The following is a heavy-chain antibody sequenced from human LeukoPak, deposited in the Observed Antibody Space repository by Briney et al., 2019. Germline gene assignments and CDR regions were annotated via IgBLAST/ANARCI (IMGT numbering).Heavy chain of an antibody. V-gene: IGHV3-23*01. CDR3: ARDGQAFNSNWDYFEY. CDR1: GFTFDTFA. CDR2: IGNTET. J-gene: IGHJ4*02. D-gene: IGHD7-27*01. Sequence: GGSLRLACVASGFTFDTFAMSWVRQAPGKGLEWVSCIGNTETYYSDSVKGRFTISRDNSKSTIYLHMSNLRAEDTALYYCARDGQAFNSNWDYFEYWGQGTPVTVSS.